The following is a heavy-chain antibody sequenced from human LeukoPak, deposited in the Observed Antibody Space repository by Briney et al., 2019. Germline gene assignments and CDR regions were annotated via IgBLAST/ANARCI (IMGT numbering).Heavy chain of an antibody. V-gene: IGHV3-21*01. Sequence: GGSLRLSCAASGFTFSSYGMHWVRQAPGKGLEWVSSISSSSSYIYYADSVKGRFTISRDNAKNSLYLQMNSLRAEDTAVYYCASSGWAAAGRFDYWGQGTLVTVPS. CDR2: ISSSSSYI. J-gene: IGHJ4*02. D-gene: IGHD6-13*01. CDR3: ASSGWAAAGRFDY. CDR1: GFTFSSYG.